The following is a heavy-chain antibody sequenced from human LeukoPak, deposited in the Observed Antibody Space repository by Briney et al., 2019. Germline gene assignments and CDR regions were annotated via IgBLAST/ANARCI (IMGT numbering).Heavy chain of an antibody. J-gene: IGHJ4*02. D-gene: IGHD2-2*01. CDR2: IIPIFGTA. CDR1: GGTFSSYA. CDR3: AREYCSSTSCYPFDY. Sequence: SVKVSCKASGGTFSSYAISWVRQAPGQGLEWMGGIIPIFGTANYAQKFQGRVTITADESTSTAYMELSSLRSEDTAVYYCAREYCSSTSCYPFDYWGQGTLVTVSS. V-gene: IGHV1-69*01.